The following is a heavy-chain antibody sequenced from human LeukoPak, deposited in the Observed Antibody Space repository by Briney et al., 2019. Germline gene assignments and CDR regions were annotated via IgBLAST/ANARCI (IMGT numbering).Heavy chain of an antibody. D-gene: IGHD6-13*01. V-gene: IGHV7-4-1*02. CDR2: INTNTGNP. CDR3: ARGIAAAGSLVFDY. CDR1: GYTFTSEA. J-gene: IGHJ4*02. Sequence: ASVKVSCKASGYTFTSEAMNWVRQAPGQGLEWMGWINTNTGNPTYAQGFTGRFVFSLDSSVNTAYLQISSLKAEDTAIYFCARGIAAAGSLVFDYWGQGTLVTVSS.